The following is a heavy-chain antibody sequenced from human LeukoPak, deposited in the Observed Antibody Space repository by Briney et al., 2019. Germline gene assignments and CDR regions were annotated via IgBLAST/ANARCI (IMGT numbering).Heavy chain of an antibody. CDR3: ARDPNGDYIGAFDM. D-gene: IGHD4-17*01. CDR2: IRGSGSGT. Sequence: PGGSLRLSCAASGFIFSNYALMWLRQSPGKGLEWVSAIRGSGSGTFYADSVKGRFTISRDNSKNTLYLQMNGMRAEDTAVYYCARDPNGDYIGAFDMWGRGTLVTVSS. J-gene: IGHJ3*02. CDR1: GFIFSNYA. V-gene: IGHV3-23*01.